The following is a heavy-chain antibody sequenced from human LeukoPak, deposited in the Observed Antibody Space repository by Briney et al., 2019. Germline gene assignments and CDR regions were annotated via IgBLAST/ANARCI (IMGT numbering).Heavy chain of an antibody. V-gene: IGHV1-2*02. D-gene: IGHD6-6*01. CDR3: AREYSSSPGTTYDY. CDR2: INPNSGGT. J-gene: IGHJ4*02. CDR1: GYTFTGCY. Sequence: ASVKVSCKASGYTFTGCYMHWVRQAPGQGLEWMGWINPNSGGTNYAQKFQGRVTMTRDTSISTAYMELSRLRSDDTAVYYCAREYSSSPGTTYDYWGQGTLVTVSS.